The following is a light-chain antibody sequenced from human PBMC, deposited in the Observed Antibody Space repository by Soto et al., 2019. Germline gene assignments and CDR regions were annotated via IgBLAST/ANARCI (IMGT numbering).Light chain of an antibody. CDR1: QSVSSAY. V-gene: IGKV3-20*01. J-gene: IGKJ1*01. Sequence: EIVLTQSPGTLSLSPGERATLSCRASQSVSSAYLAWYQQKPGQAPRLLIFGASSRATGIPDSFSGRGSGINFTLTISGLEPEDFSVYYCQQYGTSPQTFGQGTKVEIK. CDR2: GAS. CDR3: QQYGTSPQT.